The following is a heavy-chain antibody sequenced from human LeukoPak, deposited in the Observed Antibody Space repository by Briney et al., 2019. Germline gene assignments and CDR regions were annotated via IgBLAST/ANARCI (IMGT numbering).Heavy chain of an antibody. CDR2: MNPNSGNT. CDR3: ARMYCSSTSCSRSRVVPPYFDY. CDR1: GYTFTSYD. D-gene: IGHD2-2*01. V-gene: IGHV1-8*01. Sequence: GASVKVSCKASGYTFTSYDINWVRQATGQGLEWMGWMNPNSGNTGYAQKFQGRVTMTRNTSISTAYMELSSLRSEDTAVYYCARMYCSSTSCSRSRVVPPYFDYWGQGTLVTVSS. J-gene: IGHJ4*02.